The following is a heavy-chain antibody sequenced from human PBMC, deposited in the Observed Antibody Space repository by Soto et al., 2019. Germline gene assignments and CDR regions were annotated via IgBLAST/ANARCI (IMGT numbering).Heavy chain of an antibody. V-gene: IGHV3-15*01. D-gene: IGHD5-18*01. CDR3: ARSAGYSYVQPGWYFDL. CDR2: IKSKTDGGTT. J-gene: IGHJ2*01. CDR1: GFTFSNAW. Sequence: GGSLRLSCAASGFTFSNAWMSWVRQAPGKGLEWVGRIKSKTDGGTTDYAAPVKGRFTISRDDSKNTLYLQMNSLKTEDTAVYYCARSAGYSYVQPGWYFDLWGRGTLVTVSS.